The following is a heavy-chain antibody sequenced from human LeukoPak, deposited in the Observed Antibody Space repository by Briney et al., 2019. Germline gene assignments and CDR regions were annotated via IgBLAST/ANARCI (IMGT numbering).Heavy chain of an antibody. CDR3: ARVLRDIVVVPAAMGSDY. D-gene: IGHD2-2*01. CDR1: GFIFSNFW. V-gene: IGHV3-7*01. J-gene: IGHJ4*02. Sequence: PGGSLRLSCTGSGFIFSNFWMGWARQGPGKGLQWVASINRDGSEKHPVDSVKGRFTISRDNAKNSVYLQMNGLTVEDTAVYYCARVLRDIVVVPAAMGSDYWGQGTLVTVSS. CDR2: INRDGSEK.